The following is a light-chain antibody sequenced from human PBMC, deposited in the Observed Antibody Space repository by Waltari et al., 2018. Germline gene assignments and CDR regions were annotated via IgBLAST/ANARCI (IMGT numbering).Light chain of an antibody. CDR2: WAS. CDR1: QRVLYSSNNKNY. Sequence: DIVMTQSPDSLAVSVGERATINCKSSQRVLYSSNNKNYLAWYQQKPGQPPKLLIYWASTRESGVPDRFSGSGSGTDFTLTISSLQAEDVAVYYCQQYYSTLLYTFGQGTKLEIK. V-gene: IGKV4-1*01. J-gene: IGKJ2*01. CDR3: QQYYSTLLYT.